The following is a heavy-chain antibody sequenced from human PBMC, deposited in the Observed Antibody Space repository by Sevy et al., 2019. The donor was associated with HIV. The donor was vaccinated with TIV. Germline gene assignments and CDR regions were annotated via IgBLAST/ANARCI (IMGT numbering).Heavy chain of an antibody. CDR1: GFTFSSYW. D-gene: IGHD3-10*01. CDR2: INSDGSST. J-gene: IGHJ4*02. Sequence: GGSLRLSCAASGFTFSSYWMHWVRQAPGKGLVWVSRINSDGSSTSYADSVKGRFTISRDNAKNTLYLQMNSLRAEDRAVYYCASSKGDYYYASESLHADYWGQGTLVTVSS. V-gene: IGHV3-74*01. CDR3: ASSKGDYYYASESLHADY.